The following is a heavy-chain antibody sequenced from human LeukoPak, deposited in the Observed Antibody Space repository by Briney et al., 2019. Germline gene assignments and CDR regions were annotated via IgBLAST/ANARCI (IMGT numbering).Heavy chain of an antibody. CDR2: IYNGGDT. Sequence: GGSLRLSCAASGFTVSSDYMSWVRQAPGKGLEWVSLIYNGGDTYYADSVKGRSTISSDISKNTLYLQMNSLTSEDTSVYYCARDPGFPNRIHIWGQGTTVTVSS. J-gene: IGHJ6*02. CDR3: ARDPGFPNRIHI. V-gene: IGHV3-66*02. CDR1: GFTVSSDY. D-gene: IGHD2/OR15-2a*01.